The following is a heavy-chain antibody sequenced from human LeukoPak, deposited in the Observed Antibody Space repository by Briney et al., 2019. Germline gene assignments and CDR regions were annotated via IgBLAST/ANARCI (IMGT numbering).Heavy chain of an antibody. CDR1: GYTFTGYY. CDR3: ARAVSRLRFRMDV. V-gene: IGHV1-2*02. Sequence: ASVTVSCKASGYTFTGYYMHWVRQAPGQGLEWMGWINPNSGGTNYAQKFQGRVTMTRDTSISTAYMELSRLRSDDTAVYYCARAVSRLRFRMDVWGKGTTVTVSS. CDR2: INPNSGGT. J-gene: IGHJ6*04. D-gene: IGHD3-16*01.